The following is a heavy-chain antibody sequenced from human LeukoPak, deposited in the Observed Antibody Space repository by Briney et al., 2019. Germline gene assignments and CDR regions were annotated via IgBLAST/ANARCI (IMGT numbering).Heavy chain of an antibody. V-gene: IGHV3-53*01. CDR2: ISGGGST. J-gene: IGHJ3*02. D-gene: IGHD3-22*01. CDR3: ARGGDTIGSIRSPFDI. CDR1: GFTVSDNY. Sequence: PGESLRLSCAASGFTVSDNYTSWVRQAPGKGLEWVSAISGGGSTYYADSVKGRFIISRDNSKNTVYLQLYSLRAEDTAVYYCARGGDTIGSIRSPFDIWGQGTMVTVSS.